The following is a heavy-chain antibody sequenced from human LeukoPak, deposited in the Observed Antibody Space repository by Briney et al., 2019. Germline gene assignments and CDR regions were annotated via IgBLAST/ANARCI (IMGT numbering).Heavy chain of an antibody. V-gene: IGHV4-61*02. CDR1: GGSISSGSYY. D-gene: IGHD3-22*01. J-gene: IGHJ4*02. Sequence: PSQTLSLTCTVSGGSISSGSYYWSWIRQPAGKGLEWNGRIYTSGSTNYNPSLKSRVTISVDTSKNQFSLKLSSVTAADTAVYYCARDRGYYDSSGYYAYYFDYWGQGTLVTVSS. CDR2: IYTSGST. CDR3: ARDRGYYDSSGYYAYYFDY.